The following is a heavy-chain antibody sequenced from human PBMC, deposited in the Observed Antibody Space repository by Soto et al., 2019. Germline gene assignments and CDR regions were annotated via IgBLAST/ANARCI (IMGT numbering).Heavy chain of an antibody. Sequence: QVQLQESGPGLVKPSETLSLTCTVSGSSIRTYYWTWVRQPPGKGLEWIGYVSDSGTTKYNPSLKSRLTISVDTSKNQFSLKLNSVTAADTAMYYCARGTGYTSGWYESADYWGQGTLVTVSS. V-gene: IGHV4-59*08. CDR2: VSDSGTT. CDR3: ARGTGYTSGWYESADY. J-gene: IGHJ4*02. D-gene: IGHD6-19*01. CDR1: GSSIRTYY.